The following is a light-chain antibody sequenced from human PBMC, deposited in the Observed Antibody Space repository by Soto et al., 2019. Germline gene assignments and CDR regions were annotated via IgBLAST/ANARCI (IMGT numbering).Light chain of an antibody. Sequence: IVLTQSPGTLSLSPGERATLSCRASQSISANYLAWYQQKPGQAPRLLIYGVSIRATGIPDRFAGSGSGPDFTLTISRLEPEDFAVYYCHQYGVSPKTFGQGTKV. CDR3: HQYGVSPKT. J-gene: IGKJ1*01. CDR2: GVS. V-gene: IGKV3-20*01. CDR1: QSISANY.